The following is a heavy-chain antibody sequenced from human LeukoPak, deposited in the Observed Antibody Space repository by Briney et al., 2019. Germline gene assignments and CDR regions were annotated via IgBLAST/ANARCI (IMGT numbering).Heavy chain of an antibody. J-gene: IGHJ4*02. D-gene: IGHD6-19*01. CDR3: ARDRLSRSRGWFQAARHFDY. CDR2: IRGNGATT. CDR1: GITFSSHA. V-gene: IGHV3-23*01. Sequence: GGSLRLSCAASGITFSSHAMTWVRQAPGKGLEWVAAIRGNGATTDYADSVKGRFTISRDNSKSTLYLQMNSLRAEDTAVYYCARDRLSRSRGWFQAARHFDYWGQGALVTVSS.